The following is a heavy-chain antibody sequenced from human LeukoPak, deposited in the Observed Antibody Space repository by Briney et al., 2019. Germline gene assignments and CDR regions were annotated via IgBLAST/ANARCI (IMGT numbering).Heavy chain of an antibody. J-gene: IGHJ4*02. CDR1: GYTFTGYY. CDR2: INPNSGGT. Sequence: ASVKVSCKASGYTFTGYYMHWVRQAPGQGLEWTGWINPNSGGTNYAQKFQGRVTMTRATSISTAYMELSRLRSDDTAVYYCARVSVAAFWTFDYWGQGTLVTVSS. D-gene: IGHD2-15*01. V-gene: IGHV1-2*02. CDR3: ARVSVAAFWTFDY.